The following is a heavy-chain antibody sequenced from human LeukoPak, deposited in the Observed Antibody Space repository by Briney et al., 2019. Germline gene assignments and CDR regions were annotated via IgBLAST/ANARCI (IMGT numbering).Heavy chain of an antibody. V-gene: IGHV4-38-2*02. CDR1: GYSISSGYY. J-gene: IGHJ5*02. Sequence: SETLSLTCTVSGYSISSGYYWGWIRQPPGKGLEWIGSIYHSGSTYYNPSLKSRVTISVDTSKNQFSLKLSSVTAADTAVYYCASGPLAPWGQGTLVTVSS. CDR3: ASGPLAP. CDR2: IYHSGST.